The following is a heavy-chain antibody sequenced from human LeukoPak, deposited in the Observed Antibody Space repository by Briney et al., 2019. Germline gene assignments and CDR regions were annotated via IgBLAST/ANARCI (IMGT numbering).Heavy chain of an antibody. Sequence: PGGSLRLSCAASGFTFSSYWMSWVRQAPGKGLEWVAVISYDGSNEYYADSVKGRFTISRDNSKNTLYVQMNSLRAEDTAVYYCARDRGRYFDWSGDSWGQGTLVTVSS. D-gene: IGHD3-9*01. V-gene: IGHV3-30-3*01. CDR1: GFTFSSYW. CDR3: ARDRGRYFDWSGDS. J-gene: IGHJ4*02. CDR2: ISYDGSNE.